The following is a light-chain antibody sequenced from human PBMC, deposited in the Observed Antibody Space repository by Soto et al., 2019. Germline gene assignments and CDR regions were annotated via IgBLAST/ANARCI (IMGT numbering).Light chain of an antibody. J-gene: IGKJ1*01. V-gene: IGKV1-5*01. Sequence: DIQMTQSPSTLSASVGDRVTITCRASESMSNCLAWYQQKPGKAPKLLISGASSLQSGVPSRFSGSGSGTEFTLTISSLQPDDFATYYCQQYNPYSPWTFGQGTKVDIK. CDR2: GAS. CDR1: ESMSNC. CDR3: QQYNPYSPWT.